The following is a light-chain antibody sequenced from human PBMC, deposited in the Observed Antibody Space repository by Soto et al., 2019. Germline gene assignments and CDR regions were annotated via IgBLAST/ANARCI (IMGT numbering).Light chain of an antibody. Sequence: EIVLTQSPGTLSLSPGDRATLSCRASQTISSSYLAWYQQKPGQAPRLLIFDVSNRATGIPDRFSGSGSGTEFILTISRLEPEDFAVYYCQQYDSSLFTFGPGTKVDIK. J-gene: IGKJ3*01. CDR3: QQYDSSLFT. V-gene: IGKV3-20*01. CDR2: DVS. CDR1: QTISSSY.